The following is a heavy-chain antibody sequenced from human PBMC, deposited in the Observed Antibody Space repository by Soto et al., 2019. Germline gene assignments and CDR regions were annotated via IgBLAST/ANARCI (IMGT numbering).Heavy chain of an antibody. D-gene: IGHD6-13*01. V-gene: IGHV3-30*18. Sequence: GGSLRLSCAASGFTFSNYGMHWVRQAPGKGLEWVAVISYDGSYKYYADSVKGRFTISRDNSKNTLYLQMNGVRAEDTAVYYCAKVWGIAAAGSFAHFDYWGQGTLVTVSS. J-gene: IGHJ4*02. CDR3: AKVWGIAAAGSFAHFDY. CDR2: ISYDGSYK. CDR1: GFTFSNYG.